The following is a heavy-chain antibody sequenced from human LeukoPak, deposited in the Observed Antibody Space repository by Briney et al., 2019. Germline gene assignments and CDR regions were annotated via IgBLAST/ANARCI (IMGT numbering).Heavy chain of an antibody. CDR1: GGSISSGGYY. Sequence: SQTLSLTCTVSGGSISSGGYYWSWIRQHPGKGLEWIGYIYYSGSTYYNPSLKSRVTISVDTSKNQFSLKLSSVTAADTAVYYCARGGPHYLARLDPFDFWGQGTLVTVSS. D-gene: IGHD6-25*01. CDR3: ARGGPHYLARLDPFDF. J-gene: IGHJ4*02. CDR2: IYYSGST. V-gene: IGHV4-31*03.